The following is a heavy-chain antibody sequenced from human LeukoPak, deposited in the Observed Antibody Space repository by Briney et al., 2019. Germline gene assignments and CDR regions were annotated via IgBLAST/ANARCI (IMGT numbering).Heavy chain of an antibody. CDR2: ISGDGRSP. V-gene: IGHV3-23*01. D-gene: IGHD4/OR15-4a*01. J-gene: IGHJ4*02. CDR3: ARDPGAFPYFFDY. Sequence: PGGSLRLSCEASGFTFSSYAVSWVRQAPGKGLECVSAISGDGRSPYYADSVKGRFTISRDDSKNTVYLQMNSLRVEDSAVYYCARDPGAFPYFFDYWGQGTLVTVSS. CDR1: GFTFSSYA.